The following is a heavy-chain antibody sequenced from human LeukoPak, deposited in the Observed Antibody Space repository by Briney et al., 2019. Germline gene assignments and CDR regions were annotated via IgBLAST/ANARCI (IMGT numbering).Heavy chain of an antibody. Sequence: PGGSLRLSCAASGFIFSSYEMNWVRQAPGKGLEWVSYISSSGTTIYYADSVKGRFTISRDNAKNSLYLQMNSLRAEDTAVYYCARAVAGTGGGFFDYWGQGTLVTVSS. V-gene: IGHV3-48*03. J-gene: IGHJ4*02. D-gene: IGHD6-19*01. CDR2: ISSSGTTI. CDR1: GFIFSSYE. CDR3: ARAVAGTGGGFFDY.